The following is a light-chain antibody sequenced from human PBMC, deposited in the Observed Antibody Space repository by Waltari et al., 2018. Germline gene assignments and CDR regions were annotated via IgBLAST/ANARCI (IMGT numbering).Light chain of an antibody. V-gene: IGLV2-23*02. CDR3: CSYAGTSTVI. CDR2: DVS. J-gene: IGLJ2*01. Sequence: PGQSITISCPGTSSDVGAYNFVSWYQQHPGKAPKFMIYDVSKRPSGVSNRFSGSKSGNTASLTISGLQAEDEADYYCCSYAGTSTVIFGGGTKLTVL. CDR1: SSDVGAYNF.